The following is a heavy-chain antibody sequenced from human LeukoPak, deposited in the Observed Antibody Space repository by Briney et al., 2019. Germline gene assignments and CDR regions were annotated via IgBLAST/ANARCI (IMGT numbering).Heavy chain of an antibody. CDR1: GNTFTSYY. Sequence: ASVKVSCKASGNTFTSYYMHWVRQAPGQGLEWMGIINPSGGSTSYAQKFQGRVTMTRDTSTSTVYMELSSLRSEDTAVYYCASTSSSGSMRGYYFDYWGQGTLVTVSS. D-gene: IGHD3-22*01. CDR3: ASTSSSGSMRGYYFDY. J-gene: IGHJ4*02. V-gene: IGHV1-46*01. CDR2: INPSGGST.